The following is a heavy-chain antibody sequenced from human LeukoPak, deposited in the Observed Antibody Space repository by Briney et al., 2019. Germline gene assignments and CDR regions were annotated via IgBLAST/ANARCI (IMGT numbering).Heavy chain of an antibody. CDR2: IYSSGST. Sequence: PSETLSLTCTVSGGSISSGSYYWSWIRQPAGKGLEWIGYIYSSGSTNYNPSLKSRVTISIDTSKDQFSLKLSSVTAADTAVYYCARDRPGGSGLDYWGQGTLVTVSS. D-gene: IGHD2-15*01. CDR3: ARDRPGGSGLDY. J-gene: IGHJ4*02. CDR1: GGSISSGSYY. V-gene: IGHV4-61*10.